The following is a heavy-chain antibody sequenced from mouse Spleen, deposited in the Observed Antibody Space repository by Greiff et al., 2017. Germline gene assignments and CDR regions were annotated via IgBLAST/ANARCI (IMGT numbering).Heavy chain of an antibody. CDR1: GYTFTSYD. CDR2: IYPRVGST. J-gene: IGHJ2*01. V-gene: IGHV1-85*01. D-gene: IGHD2-3*01. Sequence: QVQLQQSGPELVKPGASVKLSCKASGYTFTSYDINWVKQRPGQGLEWIGWIYPRVGSTKYNEKFKGKATLTVDTSYRTAYMELHSLTSEDSAVYFCARDGYYFDYWGQGTTLTVSS. CDR3: ARDGYYFDY.